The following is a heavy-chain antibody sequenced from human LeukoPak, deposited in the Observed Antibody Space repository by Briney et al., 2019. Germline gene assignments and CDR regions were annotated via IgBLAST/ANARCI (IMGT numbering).Heavy chain of an antibody. CDR2: IYHSGST. D-gene: IGHD6-13*01. Sequence: PSETLSLTCTVSGYSISGGYYWGWIRQPPGKGLEWIGSIYHSGSTYYNPSLKSRVTISVDTSKHKFSLKLSSVTATDTAVYYCARESSSWYRFDYWGQGTLVTVSS. J-gene: IGHJ4*02. CDR3: ARESSSWYRFDY. V-gene: IGHV4-38-2*02. CDR1: GYSISGGYY.